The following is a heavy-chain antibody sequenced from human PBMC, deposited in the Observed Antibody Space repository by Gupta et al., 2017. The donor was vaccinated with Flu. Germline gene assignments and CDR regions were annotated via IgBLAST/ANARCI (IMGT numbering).Heavy chain of an antibody. D-gene: IGHD6-19*01. J-gene: IGHJ4*02. CDR2: INHSGST. V-gene: IGHV4-34*01. CDR3: ASRRVWLVLESPFDY. CDR1: GGSFSGYY. Sequence: QVQLQQWGAGLLKPSETLSLTCAVYGGSFSGYYWSWIRQPPGKGLEWIGEINHSGSTNYNPSLKSRVTISVDTSKNQFSLKLSSVTAADTAVYYCASRRVWLVLESPFDYWGQGTLVTVSS.